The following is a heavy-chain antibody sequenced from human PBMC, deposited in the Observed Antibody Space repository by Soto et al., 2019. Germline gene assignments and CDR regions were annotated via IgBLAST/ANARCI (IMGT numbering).Heavy chain of an antibody. J-gene: IGHJ4*02. CDR1: GYNFPRNY. CDR2: INPTGDST. CDR3: TRSIDVAMESGGWGAIYFDF. Sequence: QVQLVQSGAEVKEPGASVKISCKTSGYNFPRNYIHWVRQAPGQGLEWMGVINPTGDSTSYARNFQGRATITTDTSTSTVCMDLRSLRPQDTAIYYCTRSIDVAMESGGWGAIYFDFWGQGTLVTVSS. D-gene: IGHD3-16*01. V-gene: IGHV1-46*03.